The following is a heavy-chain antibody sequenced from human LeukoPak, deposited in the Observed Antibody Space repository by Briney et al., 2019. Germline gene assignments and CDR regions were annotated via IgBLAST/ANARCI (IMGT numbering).Heavy chain of an antibody. J-gene: IGHJ6*04. CDR3: ARVPIVVVPAYYYYYGMDV. CDR2: INSDGSST. Sequence: GGSLRLSCAASGFTFSSYWMHWVRQAPGKGLVWVSRINSDGSSTSYADSVKGRFTISRDNAKNTLYLQMNSLRAEDTAVNYCARVPIVVVPAYYYYYGMDVWGKGTTVTVSS. V-gene: IGHV3-74*01. CDR1: GFTFSSYW. D-gene: IGHD2-2*01.